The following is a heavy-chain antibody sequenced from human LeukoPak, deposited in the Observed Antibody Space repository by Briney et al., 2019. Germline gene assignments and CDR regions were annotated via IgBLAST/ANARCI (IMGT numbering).Heavy chain of an antibody. Sequence: SETLSLTCAVYGGSFSGYYWSWIRQPPGKGLEWIGEINHSGSTNYNPSLKSRVTISVDTSKNQFSLKLSSVTAADTAVYYCARGGNAAAGLFKNYYYYMDVWGKGTTVTVSS. CDR1: GGSFSGYY. CDR2: INHSGST. D-gene: IGHD6-13*01. V-gene: IGHV4-34*01. CDR3: ARGGNAAAGLFKNYYYYMDV. J-gene: IGHJ6*03.